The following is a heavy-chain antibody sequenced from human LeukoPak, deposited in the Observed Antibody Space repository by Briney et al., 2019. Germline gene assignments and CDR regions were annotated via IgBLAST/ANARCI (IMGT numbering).Heavy chain of an antibody. V-gene: IGHV4-39*01. CDR1: GGSISSSSYY. J-gene: IGHJ4*02. CDR3: ASRTRMTTVLSFDY. CDR2: IYYSGST. D-gene: IGHD4-11*01. Sequence: SETLSLTCTVSGGSISSSSYYWGWIRQPPGKGLEWIGSIYYSGSTYYNPSLKSRVTISVDTSKNQFSLKLSSVTAADTAVYYCASRTRMTTVLSFDYWGQGTLVTVSS.